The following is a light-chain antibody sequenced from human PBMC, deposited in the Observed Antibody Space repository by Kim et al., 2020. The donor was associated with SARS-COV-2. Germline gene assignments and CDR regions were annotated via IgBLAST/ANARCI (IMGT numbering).Light chain of an antibody. CDR1: QSVGNS. V-gene: IGKV3-11*01. J-gene: IGKJ4*01. Sequence: LSPGARATRSCRASQSVGNSLAWFQQKPGQAPRLLIFETSNRATGIPARFSGSGSGTAFTLTISSLEPEDFAVYYCQQRYNWPLTFGGGTKVDIK. CDR3: QQRYNWPLT. CDR2: ETS.